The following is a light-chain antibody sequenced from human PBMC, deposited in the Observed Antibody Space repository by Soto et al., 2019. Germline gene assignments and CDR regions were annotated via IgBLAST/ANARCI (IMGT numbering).Light chain of an antibody. CDR3: QQSYSTPPT. Sequence: DIQMTQSPSSLSASVRDRVTITCRASQSISSYLNWYQQKPGKAPKLLIYAASSLQSGVPSWFSGSGSGTDFTLTISSLQPEDFATYYCQQSYSTPPTFGGGTKVEIK. CDR2: AAS. V-gene: IGKV1-39*01. CDR1: QSISSY. J-gene: IGKJ4*01.